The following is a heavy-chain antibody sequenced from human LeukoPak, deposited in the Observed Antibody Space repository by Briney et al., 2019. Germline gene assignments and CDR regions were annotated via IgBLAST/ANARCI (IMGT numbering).Heavy chain of an antibody. V-gene: IGHV3-21*01. J-gene: IGHJ4*02. Sequence: PGGSLRLSCAASGFTFSNYNMNWVRQAPGKGLEWVSSISSSSSYITYADSVKGRFTISRDNAKNSLYLQMNSLRAEDTAVYYCARVQLWQTNGFDYWGQGTLVTVSS. CDR2: ISSSSSYI. D-gene: IGHD5-18*01. CDR1: GFTFSNYN. CDR3: ARVQLWQTNGFDY.